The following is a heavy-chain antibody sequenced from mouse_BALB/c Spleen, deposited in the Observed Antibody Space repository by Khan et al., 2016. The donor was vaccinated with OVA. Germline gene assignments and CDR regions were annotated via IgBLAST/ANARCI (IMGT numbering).Heavy chain of an antibody. CDR1: GYSITSDSA. J-gene: IGHJ3*01. Sequence: VQLKQSGPGLVKPSQSLSLTCTVTGYSITSDSAWNWIRQFPGNKLEWLGYTTYSGSTNYNPSLQSRISITRDTSKNQFFLQLNSVTTEDTATYFCARGVRLTYWGQGTLVTVSA. V-gene: IGHV3-2*02. D-gene: IGHD2-14*01. CDR3: ARGVRLTY. CDR2: TTYSGST.